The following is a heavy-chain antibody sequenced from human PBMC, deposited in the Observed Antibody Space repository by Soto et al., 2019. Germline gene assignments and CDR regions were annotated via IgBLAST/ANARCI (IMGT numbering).Heavy chain of an antibody. Sequence: PGGSLRLSCAASGFTFSSYAMSWFRQAPGKGLEWVSAISGSGGSTYYADSVKGRFTISRDNSKNTLYLQMNSLRAEDTAVYYCAKVEDNRISWLRGGYYGMDGCGQGTTVTVSS. CDR1: GFTFSSYA. J-gene: IGHJ6*02. CDR2: ISGSGGST. D-gene: IGHD6-13*01. V-gene: IGHV3-23*01. CDR3: AKVEDNRISWLRGGYYGMDG.